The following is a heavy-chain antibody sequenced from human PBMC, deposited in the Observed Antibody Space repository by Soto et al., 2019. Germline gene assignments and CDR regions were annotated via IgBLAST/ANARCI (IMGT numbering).Heavy chain of an antibody. D-gene: IGHD3-10*01. V-gene: IGHV3-21*01. CDR3: ARDEHAPMGDYYYYYGMDV. CDR2: ISSSSSYI. CDR1: GFTFSSYS. Sequence: GGSLRLSCAASGFTFSSYSMNWVRQAPGKGLEWVSSISSSSSYIYYADSVKGRFTISRDNAKNSLYLQMNSLRAEDTAVYYCARDEHAPMGDYYYYYGMDVWGQGTTVTVSS. J-gene: IGHJ6*02.